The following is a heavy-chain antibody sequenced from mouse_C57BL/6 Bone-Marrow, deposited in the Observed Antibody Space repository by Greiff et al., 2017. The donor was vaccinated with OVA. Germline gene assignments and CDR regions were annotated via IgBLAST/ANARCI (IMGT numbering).Heavy chain of an antibody. CDR1: GFTFSDYG. Sequence: EVMLVESGGGLVKPGGSLKLSCAASGFTFSDYGMHWVRQAPEKGLEWVAYISSGSSTIYYADTVKGRFTISRDNAKNTLFLQMTSLRSEDTAMYYCARVTTVVFNWYFDVWGTGTTVTVSS. D-gene: IGHD1-1*01. CDR2: ISSGSSTI. J-gene: IGHJ1*03. CDR3: ARVTTVVFNWYFDV. V-gene: IGHV5-17*01.